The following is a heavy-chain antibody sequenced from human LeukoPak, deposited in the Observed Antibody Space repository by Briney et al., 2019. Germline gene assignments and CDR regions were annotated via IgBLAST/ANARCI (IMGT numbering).Heavy chain of an antibody. CDR3: ARDRGDKNSDP. V-gene: IGHV1-2*02. Sequence: ASVKVSCKAFGYTFTDYYLHWVRQAPGQGLEWMGWINPNTGGTDYAQRFQGRVTMTRDTSISTAFMELNRLRSDDTAVYYCARDRGDKNSDPWGQGTLVTVSS. D-gene: IGHD3-10*01. CDR1: GYTFTDYY. CDR2: INPNTGGT. J-gene: IGHJ5*02.